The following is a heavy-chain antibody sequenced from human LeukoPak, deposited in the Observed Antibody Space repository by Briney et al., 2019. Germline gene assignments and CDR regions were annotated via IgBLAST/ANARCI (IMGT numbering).Heavy chain of an antibody. V-gene: IGHV1-3*01. Sequence: ASVKVSCKASGYTFTSYAMHWVRQAPGQRLEWMGWINAGNGNTKYSQKFQGRVTITRDTSASTAYMELSSLRSEDTAVYYCARERMPNPRRITIFGVVTPSYYYYGMDVWGQGTTVTVSS. CDR3: ARERMPNPRRITIFGVVTPSYYYYGMDV. D-gene: IGHD3-3*01. CDR2: INAGNGNT. J-gene: IGHJ6*02. CDR1: GYTFTSYA.